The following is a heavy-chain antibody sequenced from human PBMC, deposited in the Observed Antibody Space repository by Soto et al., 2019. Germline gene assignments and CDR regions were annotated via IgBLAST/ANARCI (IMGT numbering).Heavy chain of an antibody. Sequence: PSETLSLTCTVSGGSISSGGYYWSWIRQHPGTGLEWIGHISYSGSTYYNTSLKSRVTISVDTSRNQFSLIVSSVTAADTAVYYCVRFWPTPYSDALTDYRDAFDYWGQGTLVTVSS. CDR3: VRFWPTPYSDALTDYRDAFDY. D-gene: IGHD3-9*01. J-gene: IGHJ4*02. CDR1: GGSISSGGYY. V-gene: IGHV4-30-4*01. CDR2: ISYSGST.